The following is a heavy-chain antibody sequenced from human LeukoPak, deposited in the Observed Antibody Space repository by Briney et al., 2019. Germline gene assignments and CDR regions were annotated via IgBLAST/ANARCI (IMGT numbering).Heavy chain of an antibody. D-gene: IGHD5-24*01. CDR2: ISYDGSNK. CDR1: GFTFNSYA. Sequence: PGGSLRLSCAASGFTFNSYAMHWVRQTPGKGLEWVAFISYDGSNKLYADSVKGRFTISRDSSQNTLFLQMNSLRAEDTAVYYCARCQLICYGMDVWGQGTTVTVSS. V-gene: IGHV3-30-3*01. CDR3: ARCQLICYGMDV. J-gene: IGHJ6*02.